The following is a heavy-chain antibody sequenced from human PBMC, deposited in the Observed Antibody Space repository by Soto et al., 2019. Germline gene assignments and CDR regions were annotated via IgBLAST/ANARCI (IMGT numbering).Heavy chain of an antibody. J-gene: IGHJ4*02. CDR3: ARDPGDIVVVPAAPGYFDY. CDR1: GGTFSSYT. Sequence: ASVKVSCKASGGTFSSYTISWVRQAPGQGLEWMGRIIPILGIANYAQKFQGRVTITADKSTSTAYMELSSLRSEDTAVYYCARDPGDIVVVPAAPGYFDYWGQGTLVTVSS. D-gene: IGHD2-2*01. CDR2: IIPILGIA. V-gene: IGHV1-69*04.